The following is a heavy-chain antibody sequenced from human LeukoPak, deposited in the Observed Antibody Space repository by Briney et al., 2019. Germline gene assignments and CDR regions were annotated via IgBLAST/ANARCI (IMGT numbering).Heavy chain of an antibody. CDR1: GGSFSGYY. CDR3: ARLRGYGSGSYSY. J-gene: IGHJ4*02. Sequence: SETLSLTCAVYGGSFSGYYWSWIRKPPGMGLEWIGEINHSGSTNYNPSLKSRVTTSVDTSKNQFSLKLSSATAADTAVYYCARLRGYGSGSYSYWGQGTLVTVSS. CDR2: INHSGST. D-gene: IGHD3-10*01. V-gene: IGHV4-34*01.